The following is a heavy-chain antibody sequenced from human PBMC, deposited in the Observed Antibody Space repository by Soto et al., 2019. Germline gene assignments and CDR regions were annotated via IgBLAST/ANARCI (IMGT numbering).Heavy chain of an antibody. CDR3: ARVVSGYSSSWWRDYYYYGMDV. CDR1: GYSISSGYY. CDR2: IYHSGST. Sequence: KPSETLSLTCAVSGYSISSGYYWGWIRQPPGKGLEWIGSIYHSGSTYYNPSLKSRVTISVDTSKNQFSLKLSSVTAADTAVYYCARVVSGYSSSWWRDYYYYGMDVWGQGTTVTVSS. D-gene: IGHD6-13*01. J-gene: IGHJ6*02. V-gene: IGHV4-38-2*01.